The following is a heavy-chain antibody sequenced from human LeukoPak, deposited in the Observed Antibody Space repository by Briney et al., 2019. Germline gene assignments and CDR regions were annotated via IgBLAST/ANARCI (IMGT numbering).Heavy chain of an antibody. CDR2: IIPILGIA. CDR3: ARTVAGFYYYYGMDV. CDR1: GGTFSSYA. D-gene: IGHD6-19*01. Sequence: SVKVSCKASGGTFSSYAISWVRQAPGQGLEWMGRIIPILGIANYAQKFQGRVTITADKSTSTAYMELSSLRSEDTAVYYCARTVAGFYYYYGMDVWGQGTTVTVSS. J-gene: IGHJ6*02. V-gene: IGHV1-69*04.